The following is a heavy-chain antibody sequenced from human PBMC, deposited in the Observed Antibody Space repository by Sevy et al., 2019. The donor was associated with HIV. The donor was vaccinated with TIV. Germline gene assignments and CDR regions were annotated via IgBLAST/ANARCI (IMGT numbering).Heavy chain of an antibody. CDR2: IKQDGSEK. CDR1: GFTFSTYW. J-gene: IGHJ4*02. Sequence: GGSLRLSCAASGFTFSTYWMTWVRQAPGKGLEWVANIKQDGSEKYYAESVKGRLTVSRDNTKNSLYLQLNSLRAEETAIYYCARAPVGSGWYFPRGIDYWGQGTLVTVSS. D-gene: IGHD6-13*01. V-gene: IGHV3-7*01. CDR3: ARAPVGSGWYFPRGIDY.